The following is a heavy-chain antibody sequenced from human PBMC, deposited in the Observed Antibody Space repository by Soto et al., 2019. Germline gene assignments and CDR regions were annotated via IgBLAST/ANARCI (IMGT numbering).Heavy chain of an antibody. CDR3: ARGVGGTGTTDYYYYGMDV. CDR2: INHSGST. D-gene: IGHD1-7*01. Sequence: SETLSLTCAVYGGSFSGYYWSWIRQPPGKGLEWIGEINHSGSTNYNPSLKSRVTISVDTSKNQFSLKLSSVTAADTAVYYCARGVGGTGTTDYYYYGMDVWGQGTTVTVSS. J-gene: IGHJ6*02. V-gene: IGHV4-34*01. CDR1: GGSFSGYY.